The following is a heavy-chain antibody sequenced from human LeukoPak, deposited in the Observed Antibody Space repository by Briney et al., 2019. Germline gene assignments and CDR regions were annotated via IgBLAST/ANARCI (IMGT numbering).Heavy chain of an antibody. CDR2: ISGSGGST. CDR3: AKDLAYCGGDCYLGYFDY. J-gene: IGHJ4*02. V-gene: IGHV3-23*01. CDR1: GFTFSSYA. D-gene: IGHD2-21*01. Sequence: GGSLRLSCAASGFTFSSYAMSWVRQAPGKGLEWVSGISGSGGSTYYADSVKGRFTISRDNSKNTLYLQMNSLRAEDTAVYYCAKDLAYCGGDCYLGYFDYWGQGTLVTVSS.